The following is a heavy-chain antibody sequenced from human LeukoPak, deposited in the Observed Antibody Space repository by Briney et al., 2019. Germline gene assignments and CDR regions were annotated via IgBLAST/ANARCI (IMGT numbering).Heavy chain of an antibody. V-gene: IGHV1-69*05. J-gene: IGHJ4*02. CDR1: GGTFSSYA. CDR2: IIPIFGTA. Sequence: SVKVSCKASGGTFSSYAISWVRQAPGQGLEWMGRIIPIFGTANHAQKFQGRVTIITDESTSTAYMELSSLRSEDTAVYYCARAEMVRGVFDYWGQGTLVTVSS. D-gene: IGHD3-10*01. CDR3: ARAEMVRGVFDY.